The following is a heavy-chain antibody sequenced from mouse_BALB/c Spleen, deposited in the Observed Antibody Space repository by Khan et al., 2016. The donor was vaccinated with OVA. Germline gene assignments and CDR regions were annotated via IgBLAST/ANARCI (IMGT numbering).Heavy chain of an antibody. V-gene: IGHV3-2*02. J-gene: IGHJ4*01. Sequence: EVQLQESGPGLVKPSQSLSLTCTVTGYSITSGYAWNWIRQFPGNKLEWMGYISYSGITSYNPSLRSRISINRDTSKNQFFLQLNSVTTEDTTTYYCTKKNYYGYAMDYWGQGTSVTVSS. CDR3: TKKNYYGYAMDY. CDR2: ISYSGIT. CDR1: GYSITSGYA. D-gene: IGHD1-1*01.